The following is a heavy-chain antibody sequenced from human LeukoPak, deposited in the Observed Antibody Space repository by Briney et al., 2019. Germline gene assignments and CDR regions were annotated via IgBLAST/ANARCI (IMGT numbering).Heavy chain of an antibody. V-gene: IGHV4-39*01. Sequence: PSETLSLTCTVSGGSISSSSYYWGWIRQPPGKGLEWIGSIYYSGSTYYNPSLKSRVTISVDTSTNQFSLKLSSVTAADAAVYYCARTNVAYDTSYAYWGQGTLVTVSS. D-gene: IGHD2-8*01. J-gene: IGHJ4*02. CDR2: IYYSGST. CDR1: GGSISSSSYY. CDR3: ARTNVAYDTSYAY.